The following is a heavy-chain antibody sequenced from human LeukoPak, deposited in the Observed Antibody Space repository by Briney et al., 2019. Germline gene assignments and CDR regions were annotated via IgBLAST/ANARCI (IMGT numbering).Heavy chain of an antibody. V-gene: IGHV1-2*02. CDR2: INPNSGGT. CDR3: ASLLQRGYSGYDRNWFDP. Sequence: ASVKVSSKASGYTFTGYYMHWVRQAPGQGLEWMGWINPNSGGTNYAQKFQGRITMTRDTSISTAYMELSRLRSDDTAVYYCASLLQRGYSGYDRNWFDPWGQGTLVTVSS. J-gene: IGHJ5*02. CDR1: GYTFTGYY. D-gene: IGHD5-12*01.